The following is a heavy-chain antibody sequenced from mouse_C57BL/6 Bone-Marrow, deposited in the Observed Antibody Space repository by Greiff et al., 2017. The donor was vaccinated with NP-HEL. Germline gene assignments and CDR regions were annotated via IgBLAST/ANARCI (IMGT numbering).Heavy chain of an antibody. CDR3: TRDRTTVVATKAMDY. J-gene: IGHJ4*01. CDR1: GFTFSSYA. V-gene: IGHV5-9-1*02. D-gene: IGHD1-1*01. CDR2: ISSGGDYI. Sequence: EVMLVESGEGLVKPGGSLKLSCAASGFTFSSYAMSWVRQTPEKRLEWVAYISSGGDYIYYADTVKGRFTISRDNARNTLYLQMSSLKSEDTAMYYCTRDRTTVVATKAMDYWGQGTSVTVAS.